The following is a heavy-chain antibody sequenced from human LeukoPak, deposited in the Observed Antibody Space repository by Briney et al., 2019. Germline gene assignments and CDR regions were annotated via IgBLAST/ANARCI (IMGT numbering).Heavy chain of an antibody. V-gene: IGHV1-18*01. CDR2: ISAYNGNT. CDR1: GYTFTSYG. CDR3: ARDPYEYYYVSSGYSEFDY. J-gene: IGHJ4*02. D-gene: IGHD3-22*01. Sequence: GASVKVSCKASGYTFTSYGISWVRQAPGQGLEWMGWISAYNGNTNYAQKLQGRVTMTTDTSTSTAYMELRSLRSDDTAVYYCARDPYEYYYVSSGYSEFDYWGQGTPVTVSS.